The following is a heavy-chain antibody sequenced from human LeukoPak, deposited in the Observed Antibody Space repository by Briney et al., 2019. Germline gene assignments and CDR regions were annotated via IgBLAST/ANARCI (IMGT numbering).Heavy chain of an antibody. D-gene: IGHD3-10*01. Sequence: GASVKVSCKASGYTFTGYYMHWVRQAPGQGLEWMGWISAYSGNTNYAQKLQGRVTMTTDTSTSTAYMELRSLRSDDTAVYYCAREMAGSGGPQGYWGQGTLVTVSS. CDR3: AREMAGSGGPQGY. CDR1: GYTFTGYY. CDR2: ISAYSGNT. V-gene: IGHV1-18*04. J-gene: IGHJ4*02.